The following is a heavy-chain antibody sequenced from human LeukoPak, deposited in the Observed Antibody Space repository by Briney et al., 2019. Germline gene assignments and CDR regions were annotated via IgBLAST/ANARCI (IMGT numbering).Heavy chain of an antibody. CDR2: FHHSGHT. J-gene: IGHJ4*02. D-gene: IGHD3-22*01. CDR1: GDSINSSPYY. V-gene: IGHV4-39*01. Sequence: SETLSLTCTVSGDSINSSPYYWGWIRQPPGKGLEWLGSFHHSGHTYYNPSLNSRLTISVDTSKNHRSLKLNSVTATDTAVYYCARLGFTMILVATTWGQGTLVTVSS. CDR3: ARLGFTMILVATT.